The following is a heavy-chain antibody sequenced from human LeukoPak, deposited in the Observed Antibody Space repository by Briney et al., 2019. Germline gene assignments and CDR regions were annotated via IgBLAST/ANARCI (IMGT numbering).Heavy chain of an antibody. CDR2: INPSGGST. Sequence: VSVKVSCKASGYTFTSYYMHWVRQAPGQGLEWMGIINPSGGSTSYAQKFQGRVTMTRDTSTSTVYMELSSLRSEDTAVYYCARVEMATMVHYWGQGTLVTASS. J-gene: IGHJ4*02. CDR3: ARVEMATMVHY. V-gene: IGHV1-46*01. D-gene: IGHD5-24*01. CDR1: GYTFTSYY.